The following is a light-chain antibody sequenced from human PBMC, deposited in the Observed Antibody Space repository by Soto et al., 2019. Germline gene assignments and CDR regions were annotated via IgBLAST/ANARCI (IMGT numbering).Light chain of an antibody. CDR1: NIGSKS. CDR3: QVWDSSRDHPNAV. V-gene: IGLV3-21*04. CDR2: YER. Sequence: SYELTQPPSVSVAPGKTARITCGGNNIGSKSVHWYQQKPGQAPVVVIYYERDRPSGIPERFSGSNSGNTATLTISRVEAGDEADYYCQVWDSSRDHPNAVFGGGTKLTVL. J-gene: IGLJ2*01.